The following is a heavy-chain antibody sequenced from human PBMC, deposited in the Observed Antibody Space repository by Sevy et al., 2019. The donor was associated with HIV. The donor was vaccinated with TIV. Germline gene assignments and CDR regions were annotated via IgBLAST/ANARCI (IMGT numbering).Heavy chain of an antibody. V-gene: IGHV3-7*01. J-gene: IGHJ6*02. CDR1: GFSFRSYW. D-gene: IGHD4-17*01. CDR2: IRQDGSEK. CDR3: AREGSYGDHDYQYYYGMDV. Sequence: GGSLRLSCAASGFSFRSYWMSWVRQAPGKGLEWVANIRQDGSEKYDVHFVKGRFNISRDNAENSLYQQMNSLRAEDTAVYSCAREGSYGDHDYQYYYGMDVWGQGTTVTVSS.